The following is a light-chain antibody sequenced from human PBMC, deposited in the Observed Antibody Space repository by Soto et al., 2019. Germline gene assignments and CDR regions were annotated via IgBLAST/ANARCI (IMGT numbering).Light chain of an antibody. CDR2: EVT. J-gene: IGLJ2*01. CDR3: CSYAGSGTLI. V-gene: IGLV2-23*02. Sequence: QSALTQPASVSGSPGQSITISCTGTSSDVGSYNLVSWYQHHPGKAPKLMIYEVTNRPSGVSNRFSGSKSGNTASLTISGLQTADEAHYFCCSYAGSGTLIFGGGTKLTVL. CDR1: SSDVGSYNL.